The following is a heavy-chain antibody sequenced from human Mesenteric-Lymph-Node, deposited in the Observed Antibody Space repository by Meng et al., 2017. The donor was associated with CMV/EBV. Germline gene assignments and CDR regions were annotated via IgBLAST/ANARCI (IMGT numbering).Heavy chain of an antibody. J-gene: IGHJ4*02. CDR1: GGTFSSYA. V-gene: IGHV1-69*05. CDR2: IIPIFGTA. D-gene: IGHD1-14*01. CDR3: ARGHPTRYNWNHGENDY. Sequence: SVKVSCKASGGTFSSYAISWVRQAPGQGLEWMGGIIPIFGTANYAQKFQGRVTITTDESTSTAYMELSSLRSEDTAVYYCARGHPTRYNWNHGENDYWGQGTLVTISS.